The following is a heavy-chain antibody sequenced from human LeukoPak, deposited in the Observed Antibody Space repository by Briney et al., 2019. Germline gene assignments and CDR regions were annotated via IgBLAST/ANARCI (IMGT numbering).Heavy chain of an antibody. J-gene: IGHJ4*02. Sequence: PGGSLRLSCAASGFSVSTNHMSWVRQAPGKGLEWVSGISPSGGITYYTDSVRGRFTISRDNSKNTLYLQMNSLRAEDTAVYYCAKLDSITMIVVVKSFDYWGQGTLVTVSS. CDR3: AKLDSITMIVVVKSFDY. V-gene: IGHV3-23*01. CDR1: GFSVSTNH. D-gene: IGHD3-22*01. CDR2: ISPSGGIT.